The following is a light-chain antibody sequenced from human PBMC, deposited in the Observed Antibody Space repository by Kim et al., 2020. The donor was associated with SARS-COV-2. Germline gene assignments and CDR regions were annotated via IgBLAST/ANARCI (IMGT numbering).Light chain of an antibody. CDR2: QDS. CDR3: QAWDSSTAWV. V-gene: IGLV3-1*01. CDR1: KLGDKY. J-gene: IGLJ3*02. Sequence: SYELTQPPSVSVSPGQTASITCSGDKLGDKYACWYQQKPGQSPVLVNYQDSKRPSGIPERFSGSNSGNTATLTISGTQAMDEADYYCQAWDSSTAWVFGGGTQLTVL.